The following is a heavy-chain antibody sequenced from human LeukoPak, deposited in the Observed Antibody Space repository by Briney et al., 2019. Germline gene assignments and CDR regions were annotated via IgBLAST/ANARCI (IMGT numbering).Heavy chain of an antibody. J-gene: IGHJ4*02. D-gene: IGHD5-24*01. CDR1: GFTFSSYS. CDR3: AKDGQRWLQLDY. CDR2: ISSSSSYI. V-gene: IGHV3-21*01. Sequence: GGSLRLSCAASGFTFSSYSMNWVRQAPGKGLEWVSSISSSSSYIYYADSVKGRFTISRDNAKNSLYLQMNSLRADDTAVYYCAKDGQRWLQLDYWGQGTLVTVSS.